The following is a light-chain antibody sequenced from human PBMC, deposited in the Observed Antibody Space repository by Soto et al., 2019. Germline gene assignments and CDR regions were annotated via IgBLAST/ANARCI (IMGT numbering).Light chain of an antibody. V-gene: IGKV1-8*01. CDR2: AAS. CDR3: QQYYSYPL. Sequence: AIRMTQSPSSLSASTGDRVAITCRASQGISSYLAWYQQKPGKAPKLQIYAASTLQSGVPSRFSGSGSGTDFTLTISCLQSEDFATYYCQQYYSYPLFGGGTKVDIK. J-gene: IGKJ4*01. CDR1: QGISSY.